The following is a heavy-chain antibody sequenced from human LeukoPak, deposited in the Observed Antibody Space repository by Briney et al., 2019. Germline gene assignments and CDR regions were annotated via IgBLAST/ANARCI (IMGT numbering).Heavy chain of an antibody. J-gene: IGHJ6*02. CDR2: IYYSGST. Sequence: SETLSLTCTVSGGSISSYYWSWIRQPPGKGLERIGYIYYSGSTNYNPSLKSRVTISVDTSKNQFSLKLSSVTAADTAVYYCASDILTGYYGMDVWGQGTTVTVSS. CDR1: GGSISSYY. D-gene: IGHD3-9*01. CDR3: ASDILTGYYGMDV. V-gene: IGHV4-59*01.